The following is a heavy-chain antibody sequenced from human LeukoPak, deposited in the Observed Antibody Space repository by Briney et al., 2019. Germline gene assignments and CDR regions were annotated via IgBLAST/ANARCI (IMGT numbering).Heavy chain of an antibody. Sequence: SETLSLTCAVSGGSISSNTWWSWVRQPPGKGLEWIGEFYHSGSTNYSPSLQSRVTISVDMSKNQFSLKLTSMTTADTAVYYCARRGYYYDSSGYPPAFFDYWGQGTLVTVSS. CDR3: ARRGYYYDSSGYPPAFFDY. J-gene: IGHJ4*02. CDR2: FYHSGST. V-gene: IGHV4-4*02. CDR1: GGSISSNTW. D-gene: IGHD3-22*01.